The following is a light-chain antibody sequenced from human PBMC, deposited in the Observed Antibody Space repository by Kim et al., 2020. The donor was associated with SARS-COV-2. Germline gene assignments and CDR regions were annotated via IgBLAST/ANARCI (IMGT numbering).Light chain of an antibody. J-gene: IGKJ2*01. V-gene: IGKV1-39*01. CDR2: AIS. CDR1: QTISNY. Sequence: DIQMTQSPSSLSASAGDTVTITCRTSQTISNYLNWYQQRPGQVPRLLIYAISTLQSGVPSRFSGSGSGTNFSLTIANLQPDDFATYYCQQTYRPPHPFGQGTKLEI. CDR3: QQTYRPPHP.